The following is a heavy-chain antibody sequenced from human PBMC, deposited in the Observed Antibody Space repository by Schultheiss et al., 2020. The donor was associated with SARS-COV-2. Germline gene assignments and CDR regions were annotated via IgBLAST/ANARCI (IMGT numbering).Heavy chain of an antibody. J-gene: IGHJ6*02. CDR3: ASMYYDFWSGYYPQGSYYGMDV. V-gene: IGHV4-59*08. CDR2: IYYSGST. CDR1: GGSISSYY. D-gene: IGHD3-3*01. Sequence: SQTLSLTCTVSGGSISSYYWSWIRQPPGKGLEWIGYIYYSGSTNYNPSLKSRVTTSVDTSKNQFPLKLSSVTAADTAVYYCASMYYDFWSGYYPQGSYYGMDVWGQGTTVTVSS.